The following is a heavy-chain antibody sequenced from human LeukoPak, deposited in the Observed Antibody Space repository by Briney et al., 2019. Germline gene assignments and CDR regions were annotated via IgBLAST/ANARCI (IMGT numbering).Heavy chain of an antibody. CDR2: ISYSGST. J-gene: IGHJ4*02. D-gene: IGHD4-17*01. V-gene: IGHV4-61*09. Sequence: SQTLSLTCTVPGGSISSGSYYWSWIRQPAGKGLEWIGHISYSGSTSYHPSLQSRVTISLDTSKNQFSLQLSSVTAADTATYYCARVGGYGDSDYWGQGTLVTVSS. CDR1: GGSISSGSYY. CDR3: ARVGGYGDSDY.